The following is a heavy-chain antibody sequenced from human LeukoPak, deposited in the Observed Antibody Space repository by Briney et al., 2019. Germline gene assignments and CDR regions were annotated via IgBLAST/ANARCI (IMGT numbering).Heavy chain of an antibody. J-gene: IGHJ6*02. CDR2: IKQVGSGK. CDR1: GFTFSSYW. CDR3: ARVSQYYYYGMDV. V-gene: IGHV3-7*01. Sequence: QPGGSLRLPCAASGFTFSSYWMSWVRQAPGKGLEWVANIKQVGSGKYYVDSVKGRFTISRDNAKNSLYLQMNSLRAEDTAVYYCARVSQYYYYGMDVWGQGTTVTVSS.